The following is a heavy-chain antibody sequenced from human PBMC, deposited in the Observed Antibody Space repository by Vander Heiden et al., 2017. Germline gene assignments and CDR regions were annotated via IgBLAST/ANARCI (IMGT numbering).Heavy chain of an antibody. D-gene: IGHD3-10*01. CDR1: GRSFSGYS. CDR2: INHSGNT. V-gene: IGHV4-34*01. CDR3: ARGGVTMIRGIIRSPYDY. J-gene: IGHJ4*02. Sequence: QLHLQQWDAGLMKPSEPLSLTCPVHGRSFSGYSWSWIRQPPGKGLEWIGEINHSGNTIYNPSLKSRVTISVDTSKTQFSLNLSALTAADTAVYYCARGGVTMIRGIIRSPYDYWGRGTLVAVSS.